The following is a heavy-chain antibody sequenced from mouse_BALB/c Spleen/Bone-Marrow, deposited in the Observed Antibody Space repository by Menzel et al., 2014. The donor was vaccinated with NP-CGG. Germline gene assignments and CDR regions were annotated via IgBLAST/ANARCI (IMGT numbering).Heavy chain of an antibody. CDR1: GYTFTSYC. J-gene: IGHJ2*01. CDR3: TGSWDRDCFDN. Sequence: VQLQQSGPVLARPGASVKMSCKASGYTFTSYCMHWVKQRPGQGLEWIGAIYPGNSDTSYTQKFKGKAKLTAVTSTSTANLKLSSLTNKNSAVYYGTGSWDRDCFDNKGQDATLTHSS. V-gene: IGHV1-5*01. D-gene: IGHD3-3*01. CDR2: IYPGNSDT.